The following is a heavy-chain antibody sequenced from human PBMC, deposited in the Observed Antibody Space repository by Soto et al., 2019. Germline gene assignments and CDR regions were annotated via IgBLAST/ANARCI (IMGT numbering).Heavy chain of an antibody. CDR1: GVSISSSSYY. Sequence: QLQLQESGPGLVKPSETLSLTCTVSGVSISSSSYYWGWFRQPPGKGLEWIGTIYYGGSSYSNPSLKSRVTIPLDTSKTQFSLTLTSVTAADTAVYYCARHGSYWGQGTLVTVSS. CDR2: IYYGGSS. J-gene: IGHJ4*02. CDR3: ARHGSY. V-gene: IGHV4-39*01.